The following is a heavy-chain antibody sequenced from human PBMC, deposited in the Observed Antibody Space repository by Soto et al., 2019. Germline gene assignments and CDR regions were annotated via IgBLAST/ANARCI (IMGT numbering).Heavy chain of an antibody. Sequence: QVQLVQSGSEVKKPGSSVKVSCKASGGTFSSHAISWVRQAPGQGLEWMGCIIPIFGATNYAQKFQGRVTIAADESTATDYMELSRLRSEDTAVYYCARAPFYEFWSGYYREKYFDYWGRGSLVSVSS. V-gene: IGHV1-69*12. CDR1: GGTFSSHA. CDR2: IIPIFGAT. D-gene: IGHD3-3*01. CDR3: ARAPFYEFWSGYYREKYFDY. J-gene: IGHJ4*02.